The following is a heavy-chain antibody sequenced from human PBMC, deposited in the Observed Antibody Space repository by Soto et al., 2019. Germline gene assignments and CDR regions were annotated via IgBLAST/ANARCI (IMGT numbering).Heavy chain of an antibody. CDR3: ARRTTVVTDYYYGMAV. D-gene: IGHD4-17*01. J-gene: IGHJ6*02. CDR1: GGSISSSSYY. Sequence: SETLSLTCTVSGGSISSSSYYWGWIRQPPGKGLEWIGSIYYSGSTYYNPSLKSRVTISVDTSKNQFSLKLSSVTAADTAVYYCARRTTVVTDYYYGMAVWGQGTTVTVSS. CDR2: IYYSGST. V-gene: IGHV4-39*01.